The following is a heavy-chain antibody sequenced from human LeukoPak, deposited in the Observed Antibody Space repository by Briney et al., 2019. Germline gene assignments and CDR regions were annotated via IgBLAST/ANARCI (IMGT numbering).Heavy chain of an antibody. CDR1: GYTFTSYG. D-gene: IGHD6-13*01. CDR3: ARDKGIAGDY. CDR2: ISAYNGNT. Sequence: ASVKVSCKASGYTFTSYGISWVRQAPGQWSEWMGWISAYNGNTNYAQKLQGRVTMTTDTSTSRAYMELRSLRSDDTAVYYCARDKGIAGDYWGQGTLVTVSS. V-gene: IGHV1-18*01. J-gene: IGHJ4*02.